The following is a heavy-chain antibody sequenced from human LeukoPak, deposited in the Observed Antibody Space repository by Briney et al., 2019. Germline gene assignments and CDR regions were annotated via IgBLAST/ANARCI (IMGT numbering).Heavy chain of an antibody. CDR3: ARRGYCSSTSCFHSLRRPNAFDI. J-gene: IGHJ3*02. Sequence: PSETLSLTCAVYGGSFSGYYWSWIRQPPGKGLEWIGEINHSGSTNYNPSLKSRVTISVDTSKNQFSLKLSSVTAADTAVYYCARRGYCSSTSCFHSLRRPNAFDIWGQGTMVTVSS. D-gene: IGHD2-2*01. CDR2: INHSGST. V-gene: IGHV4-34*01. CDR1: GGSFSGYY.